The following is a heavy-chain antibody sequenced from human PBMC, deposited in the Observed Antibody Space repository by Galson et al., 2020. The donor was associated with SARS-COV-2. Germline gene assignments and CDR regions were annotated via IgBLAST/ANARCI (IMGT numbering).Heavy chain of an antibody. Sequence: GESLKISCAASGFTFSDHAMHWVRQAPGKGLEWVAQIFFDGSEKYYGDSVRGRFTISRDSSKNTVYLQMNNLRVDDTAEYYCARDGQSSRGWAFDYWGQGTLLTVSS. CDR1: GFTFSDHA. J-gene: IGHJ4*02. CDR3: ARDGQSSRGWAFDY. V-gene: IGHV3-33*01. D-gene: IGHD6-19*01. CDR2: IFFDGSEK.